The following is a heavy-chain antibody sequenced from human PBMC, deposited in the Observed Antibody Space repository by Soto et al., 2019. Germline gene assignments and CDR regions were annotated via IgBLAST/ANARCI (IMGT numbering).Heavy chain of an antibody. CDR2: ISSSSGTI. Sequence: GGSLRLSCAASGFTFSYYSMNWVRQAPGKGLEWVSYISSSSGTIYYADSVKGRFTISRDNGKNSVYLQMNSLRAEDTAVYYCARDWYDLLTRYYGMDVWGQGTTVTVSS. V-gene: IGHV3-48*01. CDR1: GFTFSYYS. CDR3: ARDWYDLLTRYYGMDV. J-gene: IGHJ6*02. D-gene: IGHD3-9*01.